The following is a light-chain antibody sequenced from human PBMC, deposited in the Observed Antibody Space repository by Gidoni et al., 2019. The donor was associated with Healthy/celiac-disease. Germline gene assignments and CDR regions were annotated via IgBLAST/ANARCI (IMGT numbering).Light chain of an antibody. J-gene: IGKJ1*01. CDR3: QQYGSSPRG. V-gene: IGKV3-20*01. CDR1: QSVSSSY. Sequence: EIVLTQSPGTLSLSPGERATLSCRASQSVSSSYLAWYQQKPGQAPRLLIYGASSRATGIPDRFSGSGSGTDFTLTISRLEPEDFAVYYCQQYGSSPRGFXQXTKVEIK. CDR2: GAS.